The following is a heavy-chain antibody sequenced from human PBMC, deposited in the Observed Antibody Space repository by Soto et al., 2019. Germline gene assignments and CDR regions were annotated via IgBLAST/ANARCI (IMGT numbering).Heavy chain of an antibody. Sequence: GGSLRLSCAASGFNVSSNYMTWVRQAPGKGLEWVSVFYSGGRTCYADSVKGRFTISRDNSKNTLYLQMNSLRAEDTAVYYCARDKTSYYDVSGIFDIWGQGTMVTVSS. CDR2: FYSGGRT. CDR3: ARDKTSYYDVSGIFDI. D-gene: IGHD3-22*01. CDR1: GFNVSSNY. V-gene: IGHV3-53*01. J-gene: IGHJ3*02.